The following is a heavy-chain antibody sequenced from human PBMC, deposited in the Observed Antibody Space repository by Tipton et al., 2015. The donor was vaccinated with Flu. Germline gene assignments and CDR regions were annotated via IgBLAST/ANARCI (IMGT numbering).Heavy chain of an antibody. CDR2: IYTSGST. J-gene: IGHJ5*02. D-gene: IGHD2/OR15-2a*01. V-gene: IGHV4-4*07. CDR3: ARGQIFGWFDP. Sequence: TLSLTCTVSGGSISSYYWSWIPQPAGKGLEWIGRIYTSGSTNYNPSLKSRVTISVDTSKNQFSLKLSSVTAADTAVYYCARGQIFGWFDPWGQGTLVTVSS. CDR1: GGSISSYY.